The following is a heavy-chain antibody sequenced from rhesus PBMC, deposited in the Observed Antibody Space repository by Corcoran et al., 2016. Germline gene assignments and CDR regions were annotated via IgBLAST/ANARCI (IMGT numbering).Heavy chain of an antibody. CDR2: NNPKTGGA. V-gene: IGHV1-138*01. Sequence: QVQLVQSGAEVKTPGSSVKVSCKSSGYTFPDYSMHWVRQAPGQGLEWMGENNPKTGGANYAKNFQGRVTMTRDTSTSTAYMELSSLRSEDTAVYYCARAAFDSWGQGVLVTVSS. CDR3: ARAAFDS. J-gene: IGHJ4*01. CDR1: GYTFPDYS.